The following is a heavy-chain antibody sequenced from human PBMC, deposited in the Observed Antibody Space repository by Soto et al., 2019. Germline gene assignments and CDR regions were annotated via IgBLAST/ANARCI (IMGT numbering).Heavy chain of an antibody. J-gene: IGHJ6*02. CDR1: GYTLTELS. Sequence: GASVKVSCKVSGYTLTELSMHWVRQAPGRGLEWMGGFDPEDGETIYAQKFQGRVTMTEDTSTDTAYMELSSLRSEDTAVYYCATESYYDSSGYRPYYYYGMDVWGQGTTVTVS. CDR3: ATESYYDSSGYRPYYYYGMDV. D-gene: IGHD3-22*01. V-gene: IGHV1-24*01. CDR2: FDPEDGET.